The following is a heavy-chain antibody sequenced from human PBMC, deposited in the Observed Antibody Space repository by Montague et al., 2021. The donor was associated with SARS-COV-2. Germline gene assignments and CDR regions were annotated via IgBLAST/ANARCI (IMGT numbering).Heavy chain of an antibody. CDR1: GYTFTNYW. CDR2: IYPGDSDA. Sequence: QSGAEVKKPGESLKISCRASGYTFTNYWIGWVRQMPGKGLEWMGIIYPGDSDAIYSPSLQGQVTFSVDRSISTAYLQWSSLKASDTAMYYCARGRQSSSRAAFDIWGQGTMVTVSS. D-gene: IGHD2-2*01. CDR3: ARGRQSSSRAAFDI. J-gene: IGHJ3*02. V-gene: IGHV5-51*01.